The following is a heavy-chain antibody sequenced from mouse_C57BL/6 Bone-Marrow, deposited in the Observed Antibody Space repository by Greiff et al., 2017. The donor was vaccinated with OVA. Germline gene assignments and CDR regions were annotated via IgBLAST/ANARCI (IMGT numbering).Heavy chain of an antibody. Sequence: EVQLQQSGAELVRPGASVKLSCTASGFNIKDDYMHWVKQRPEQGLEWIGWIDPENGDTEYASKFQGKATITADTSSNTAYLQLSSLTSEETAVYYCTVYDYDVFAYWGQGTLVTVSA. V-gene: IGHV14-4*01. D-gene: IGHD2-4*01. J-gene: IGHJ3*01. CDR1: GFNIKDDY. CDR2: IDPENGDT. CDR3: TVYDYDVFAY.